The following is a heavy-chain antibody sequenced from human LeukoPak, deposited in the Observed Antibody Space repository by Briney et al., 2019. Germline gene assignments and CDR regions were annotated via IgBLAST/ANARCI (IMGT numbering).Heavy chain of an antibody. CDR2: ICGSGGST. Sequence: PGGSLSLSCAASGFTFSSYVMNWVRQAPGKGVEWVSTICGSGGSTHYADSVNGRFTISRESSKNTLHLQMNSLRVEDTAGYYCAKDMVRGVIQSAFDFWGQGTLVTVSS. CDR1: GFTFSSYV. J-gene: IGHJ4*02. V-gene: IGHV3-23*01. CDR3: AKDMVRGVIQSAFDF. D-gene: IGHD3-10*01.